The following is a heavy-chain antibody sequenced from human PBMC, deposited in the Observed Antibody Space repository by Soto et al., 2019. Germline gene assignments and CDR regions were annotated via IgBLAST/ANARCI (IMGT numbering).Heavy chain of an antibody. V-gene: IGHV1-24*01. CDR3: ATGPLYYDILTGYYFGDYYYMDV. CDR1: GYTLTELS. CDR2: FDPEDGET. Sequence: ASVKVSCKVSGYTLTELSMHWVRQAPGKGLEWKGGFDPEDGETIYAQKFQGRVTMTEDTSTDTDYKELSSLRSEDTAVYYCATGPLYYDILTGYYFGDYYYMDVWGKGTTVTVSS. J-gene: IGHJ6*03. D-gene: IGHD3-9*01.